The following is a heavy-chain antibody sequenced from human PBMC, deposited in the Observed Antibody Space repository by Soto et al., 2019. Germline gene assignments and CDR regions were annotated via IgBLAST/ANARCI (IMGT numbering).Heavy chain of an antibody. D-gene: IGHD5-18*01. CDR3: ARGIPRGYSYGSYYFDY. V-gene: IGHV3-53*01. CDR2: NYSGGRT. Sequence: GGSLRLSCAASGFTVSSNYMTWVRQAPGKGLEWVSVNYSGGRTYYADSVKGRFTISRDNSKNTLYLQMNSLRAEDTAVYYCARGIPRGYSYGSYYFDYWGQGTLVTVSS. J-gene: IGHJ4*02. CDR1: GFTVSSNY.